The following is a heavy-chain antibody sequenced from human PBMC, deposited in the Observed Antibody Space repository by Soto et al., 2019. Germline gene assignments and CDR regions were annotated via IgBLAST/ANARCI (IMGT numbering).Heavy chain of an antibody. CDR2: IFYLGSS. CDR3: ARHSLALRKNNWFDP. CDR1: GDSITSSDFY. Sequence: SETLSLTCTVSGDSITSSDFYWGWVRQPPGKGLEWIGSIFYLGSSYYNPSLKSRVTMSVDTSKNQFSLRLGSVTAADTALYFCARHSLALRKNNWFDPWGQGILVTVYS. D-gene: IGHD3-3*02. V-gene: IGHV4-39*01. J-gene: IGHJ5*02.